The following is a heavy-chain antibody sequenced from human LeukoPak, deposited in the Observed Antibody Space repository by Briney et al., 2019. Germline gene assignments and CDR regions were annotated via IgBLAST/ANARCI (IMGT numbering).Heavy chain of an antibody. Sequence: TSSETLSLTCTVSGGSISSGSYYWSWIRQPAGKGLEWIGRIYTSGSTNYNPSLKSRVTISVDTSKNQFSLKLSSVTAADTAVYYCARAVSRREAVRLGLEQLVRGRYYYYYYMDVWGKGTTVTVSS. V-gene: IGHV4-61*02. D-gene: IGHD6-6*01. CDR2: IYTSGST. J-gene: IGHJ6*03. CDR3: ARAVSRREAVRLGLEQLVRGRYYYYYYMDV. CDR1: GGSISSGSYY.